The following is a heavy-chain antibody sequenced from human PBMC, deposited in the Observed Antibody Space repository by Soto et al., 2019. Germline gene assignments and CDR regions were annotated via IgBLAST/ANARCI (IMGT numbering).Heavy chain of an antibody. J-gene: IGHJ6*02. D-gene: IGHD5-18*01. CDR3: ARDPGFGFGYSYAFAMDV. CDR1: GYTFSNYG. CDR2: ISGYNGNT. V-gene: IGHV1-18*01. Sequence: ASVKVSCKASGYTFSNYGISWVRQGPGQGLEWMGWISGYNGNTHYEEKVQDRIKMTTDTSTSTTYLELRSLRSDDTAVYFCARDPGFGFGYSYAFAMDVWGQGTTGTVS.